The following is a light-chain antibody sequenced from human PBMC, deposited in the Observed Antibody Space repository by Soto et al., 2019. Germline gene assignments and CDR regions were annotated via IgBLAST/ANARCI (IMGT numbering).Light chain of an antibody. CDR3: QQYGSSPR. J-gene: IGKJ4*01. CDR1: QSVSSY. Sequence: EIVLTQSPSTLSLSPGERATLSCRASQSVSSYLAWYQQKPGQAPRLLIYDASNRATGIPARFSGSGSGTDFTLTISRLEPEDFAVYYCQQYGSSPRFGGGTKVDIK. V-gene: IGKV3-20*01. CDR2: DAS.